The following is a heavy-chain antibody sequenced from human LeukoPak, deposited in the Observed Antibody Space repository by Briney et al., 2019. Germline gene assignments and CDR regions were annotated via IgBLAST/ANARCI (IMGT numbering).Heavy chain of an antibody. V-gene: IGHV4-39*01. J-gene: IGHJ3*02. CDR3: ARGVVTAKTDDAFDI. Sequence: SETLSLTCTVSGDSISTSNSYWGWIRQPPGKGLEWIGSIYYSGNTYYNASLKSRVTISVDTSKNQFSLKLSSVTAADTAVYYCARGVVTAKTDDAFDIWGQGTMVTVSS. CDR2: IYYSGNT. CDR1: GDSISTSNSY. D-gene: IGHD2-21*02.